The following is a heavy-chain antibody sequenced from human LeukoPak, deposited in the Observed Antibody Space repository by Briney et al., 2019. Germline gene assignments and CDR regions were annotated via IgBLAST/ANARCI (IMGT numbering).Heavy chain of an antibody. V-gene: IGHV6-1*01. D-gene: IGHD6-13*01. CDR2: TYYRSKWYN. CDR3: ARVLRIAAAVRLVAFDY. CDR1: GDSVSSNSAA. Sequence: SQTLSLTCAISGDSVSSNSAAWNWIRQSPSRGLEWLGRTYYRSKWYNDYAVSVKSRISINPDTSKNQFSLQLNSVTPEDTAVYYCARVLRIAAAVRLVAFDYWGQGTLVTVSS. J-gene: IGHJ4*02.